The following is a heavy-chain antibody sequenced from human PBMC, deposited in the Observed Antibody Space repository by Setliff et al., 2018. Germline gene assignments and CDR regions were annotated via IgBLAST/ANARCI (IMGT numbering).Heavy chain of an antibody. V-gene: IGHV1-18*01. CDR1: GYAFGSSG. CDR2: ISAYNGYI. Sequence: ASVKVSCKASGYAFGSSGISWVRQAPGQGLEWMGWISAYNGYIVYAQKFQGRDTMTTDTATTTAYMDVRSLRSDDTAVYYCARDRKEIVVKPPAANLDYWGQGTQVTVSS. J-gene: IGHJ4*02. D-gene: IGHD2-2*01. CDR3: ARDRKEIVVKPPAANLDY.